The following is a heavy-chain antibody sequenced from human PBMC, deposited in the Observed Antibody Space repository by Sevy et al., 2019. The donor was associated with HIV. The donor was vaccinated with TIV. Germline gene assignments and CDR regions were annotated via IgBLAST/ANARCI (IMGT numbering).Heavy chain of an antibody. CDR1: GYTLSELS. V-gene: IGHV1-24*01. CDR3: ATTTDYYDSSGSPFDY. Sequence: ASVKVSCKVSGYTLSELSMHWVRLAPGKGLEWMGSFDPEDEETTYAQKFQGRVTMTEDTSTDTAYMELSSLRSEDTAVYYCATTTDYYDSSGSPFDYWGQGTLVTVSS. CDR2: FDPEDEET. J-gene: IGHJ4*02. D-gene: IGHD3-22*01.